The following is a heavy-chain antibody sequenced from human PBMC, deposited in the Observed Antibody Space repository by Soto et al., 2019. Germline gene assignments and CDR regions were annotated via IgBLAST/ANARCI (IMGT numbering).Heavy chain of an antibody. J-gene: IGHJ6*02. CDR3: AREEAGYCSSTSCYAGMDV. Sequence: GGSLRLSCVVSGFNFEDRAMHWVRQAPGKGLEWVSYISSSSSTIYYADSVKGRFTISRDNAKNSLYLQMNSLRAEDTAVYYCAREEAGYCSSTSCYAGMDVWGQGTTVTVSS. V-gene: IGHV3-48*01. CDR1: GFNFEDRA. CDR2: ISSSSSTI. D-gene: IGHD2-2*01.